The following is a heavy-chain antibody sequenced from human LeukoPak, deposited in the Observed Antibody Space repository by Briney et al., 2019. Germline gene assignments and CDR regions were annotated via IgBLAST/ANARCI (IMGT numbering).Heavy chain of an antibody. CDR3: ARGATGDSSGYLGYLGMDV. D-gene: IGHD3-22*01. J-gene: IGHJ6*02. Sequence: ASVKVSCKAFGYTFTGYYLHWVRHAPGQGPEWLGWINPNSGGTNYAEKFQGRVTMTRDTSISTAYMELSKLRSDDTAVYYCARGATGDSSGYLGYLGMDVGGRGTTVIVS. CDR2: INPNSGGT. V-gene: IGHV1-2*02. CDR1: GYTFTGYY.